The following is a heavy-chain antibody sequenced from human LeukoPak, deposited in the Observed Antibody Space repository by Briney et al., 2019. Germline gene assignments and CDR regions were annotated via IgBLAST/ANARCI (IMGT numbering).Heavy chain of an antibody. CDR1: GYTFTSYY. J-gene: IGHJ4*02. V-gene: IGHV1-46*01. D-gene: IGHD3-22*01. Sequence: ASVKVSCKASGYTFTSYYMHWVRQAPGQGREWMGIINPSGGSTSYAQKFQGRVTMTRDTSTSTVYMELSSLRSEDTAVYYCARDRGYYDSSGYYVNWGQGTLVTVSS. CDR2: INPSGGST. CDR3: ARDRGYYDSSGYYVN.